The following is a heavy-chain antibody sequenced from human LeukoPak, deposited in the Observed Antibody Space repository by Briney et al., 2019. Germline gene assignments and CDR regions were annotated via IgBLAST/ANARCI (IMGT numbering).Heavy chain of an antibody. D-gene: IGHD6-19*01. Sequence: ASVKVSCKVSGYTFTSYYMHWVRQALGQGLEWMGVINPSGGSTSYAQKFQGRVTMTRDTSTRTVYMEVNSLRSEDTAVYYCARQGTYSSAIGMGYWGQGTLVTVSS. CDR2: INPSGGST. J-gene: IGHJ4*02. CDR1: GYTFTSYY. CDR3: ARQGTYSSAIGMGY. V-gene: IGHV1-46*01.